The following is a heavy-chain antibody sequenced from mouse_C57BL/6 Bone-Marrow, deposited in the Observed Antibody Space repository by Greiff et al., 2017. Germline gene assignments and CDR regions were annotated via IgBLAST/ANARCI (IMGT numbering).Heavy chain of an antibody. CDR3: ARTGFAY. CDR2: ISSGSSTI. Sequence: EVKLQESGGGLVKPGGSLKLSCAASGFTFSDYGMHWVRQAPEKGLEWVAYISSGSSTIYYADTVKGRFTISRDNAKNTLFLQMTSLRSEDTAMYYCARTGFAYWGQGTLVTVSA. CDR1: GFTFSDYG. J-gene: IGHJ3*01. V-gene: IGHV5-17*01.